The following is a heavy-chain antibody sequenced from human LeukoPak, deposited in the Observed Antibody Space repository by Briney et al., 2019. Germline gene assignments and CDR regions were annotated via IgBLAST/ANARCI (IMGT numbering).Heavy chain of an antibody. CDR1: GGSFSGYY. CDR2: INHSGST. CDR3: ARHVGGLLEYHQSYYYYYMDV. J-gene: IGHJ6*03. V-gene: IGHV4-34*01. D-gene: IGHD3-3*01. Sequence: SETLSLTCAVYGGSFSGYYWSWICQPPGKGLEWIGEINHSGSTNYNPSLKSRVTISVDTSKNQFSLKLSSVTAADTAVYYCARHVGGLLEYHQSYYYYYMDVWGKGTTVTVSS.